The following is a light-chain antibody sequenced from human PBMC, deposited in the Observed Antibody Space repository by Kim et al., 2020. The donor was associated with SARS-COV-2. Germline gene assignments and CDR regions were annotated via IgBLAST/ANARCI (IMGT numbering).Light chain of an antibody. CDR3: QQYASSPTT. CDR2: GAS. Sequence: LSPGERATLACRASQRLNIDVAWYQQRLGQAPRLLIYGASSRASGIPDRFSGSGSGTDFSLTISRLEPEDFAVYFCQQYASSPTTFGQGTKVDIK. CDR1: QRLNID. V-gene: IGKV3-20*01. J-gene: IGKJ1*01.